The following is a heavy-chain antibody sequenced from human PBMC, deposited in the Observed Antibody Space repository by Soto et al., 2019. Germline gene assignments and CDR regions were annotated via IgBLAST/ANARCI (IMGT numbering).Heavy chain of an antibody. V-gene: IGHV3-15*07. D-gene: IGHD3-10*01. CDR2: IKSKTDGGTT. J-gene: IGHJ6*02. CDR3: TTESYGSGSYPYYYYYYGMDV. CDR1: GFTFSNAW. Sequence: GGSLRLSCAASGFTFSNAWMNWVRQAPGKGLEWVGRIKSKTDGGTTDYAAPVKGRFTISRDDSKNTLYLQMNSLRTEDTAVYYCTTESYGSGSYPYYYYYYGMDVWGQGTTVTVSS.